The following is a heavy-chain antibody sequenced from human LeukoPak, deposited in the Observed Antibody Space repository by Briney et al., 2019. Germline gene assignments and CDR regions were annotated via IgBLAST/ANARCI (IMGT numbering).Heavy chain of an antibody. CDR1: GGSISSSNW. D-gene: IGHD6-6*01. J-gene: IGHJ4*02. CDR3: ARAIAARPGVDYFDY. CDR2: IYHSGST. V-gene: IGHV4-4*02. Sequence: PSGTLSLTCAVSGGSISSSNWWSWVRQPPGKGLEWIGEIYHSGSTHYNPSLKSRVTISVVKSKNQFSLKLSSVTAADTAVYYCARAIAARPGVDYFDYWGQGTLVTVSS.